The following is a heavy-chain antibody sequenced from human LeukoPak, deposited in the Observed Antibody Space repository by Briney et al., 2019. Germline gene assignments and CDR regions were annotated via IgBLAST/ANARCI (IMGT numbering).Heavy chain of an antibody. CDR2: IYYSGST. J-gene: IGHJ4*02. Sequence: PSETLSLTCTVSGGSISSSSYYWGWIRQPPGKGLEWIGSIYYSGSTYYNPSLKSRVTISVDTSKNQFSLKLSSVTAADTAVYYCARHNPRHCSSTSCYGFDYWGQGTLVTVSS. V-gene: IGHV4-39*07. CDR3: ARHNPRHCSSTSCYGFDY. D-gene: IGHD2-2*01. CDR1: GGSISSSSYY.